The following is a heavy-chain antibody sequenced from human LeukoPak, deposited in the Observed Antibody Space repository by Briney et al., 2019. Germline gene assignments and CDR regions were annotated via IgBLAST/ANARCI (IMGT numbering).Heavy chain of an antibody. CDR1: GFSFSSYS. Sequence: PRGSLRLSCAASGFSFSSYSMNWVRQAPGKGLEWVSSISSSSSYIYYADSVKGRFTISRDNAKNSLYLQMNSLRAEDTAVYYCALETAYSSGWYPLDYWGQGTLVTVSS. V-gene: IGHV3-21*01. CDR2: ISSSSSYI. J-gene: IGHJ4*02. CDR3: ALETAYSSGWYPLDY. D-gene: IGHD6-19*01.